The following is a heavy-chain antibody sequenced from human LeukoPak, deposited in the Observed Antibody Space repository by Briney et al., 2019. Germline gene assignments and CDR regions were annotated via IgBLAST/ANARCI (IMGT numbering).Heavy chain of an antibody. V-gene: IGHV1-69*04. D-gene: IGHD3-10*01. CDR3: ARGRRGSGSLVDP. Sequence: GASVKVSCKDSGGTFSSYAISWVRQAPGQGLEWVGRIIPILGIANYGQKFQGRVTITADKSTSTAYMELSSLRPEDTAVYYCARGRRGSGSLVDPWGQGTLVTVSS. CDR1: GGTFSSYA. CDR2: IIPILGIA. J-gene: IGHJ5*02.